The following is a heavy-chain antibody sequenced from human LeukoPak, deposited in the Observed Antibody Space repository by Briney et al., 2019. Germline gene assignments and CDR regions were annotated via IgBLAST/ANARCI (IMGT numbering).Heavy chain of an antibody. J-gene: IGHJ3*02. CDR2: IYTSGST. CDR1: GGSISSGSYY. D-gene: IGHD6-6*01. CDR3: AHSSSTRDDTFDI. V-gene: IGHV4-61*02. Sequence: SETLSLTCTVSGGSISSGSYYWSWIRQPAGKGLEWIGRIYTSGSTNYNPSLKSRVTISVDTSKNQFSLKLSSVTAADTAVYYCAHSSSTRDDTFDIWGQGTMVTVSS.